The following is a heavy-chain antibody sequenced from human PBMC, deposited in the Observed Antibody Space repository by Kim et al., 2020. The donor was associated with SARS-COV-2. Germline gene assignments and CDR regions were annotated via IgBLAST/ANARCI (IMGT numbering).Heavy chain of an antibody. D-gene: IGHD2-2*02. CDR2: ISAYNGNT. CDR1: GYTFTSYG. J-gene: IGHJ6*03. Sequence: ASVKVSCKASGYTFTSYGISWVRQAPGQGLEWMGWISAYNGNTNYAQKLQGRVTMTTDTSTSTAYMELRSLRSDDTAVYYCARASSSTSCYTSCYYMDVWGKGTTVTVSS. V-gene: IGHV1-18*01. CDR3: ARASSSTSCYTSCYYMDV.